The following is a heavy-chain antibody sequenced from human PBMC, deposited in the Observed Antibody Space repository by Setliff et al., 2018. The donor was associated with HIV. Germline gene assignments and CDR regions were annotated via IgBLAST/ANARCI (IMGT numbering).Heavy chain of an antibody. CDR1: GGSFSAYY. Sequence: SETLSLTCAVYGGSFSAYYWTWIRQSPGKGLEWIGEINHSGINYNPSLKTRVTISEDTSKNQSSLKLSSVTAADTAVYFCARGVDSSGHLDYWGQGTLVTVPQ. CDR2: INHSGI. J-gene: IGHJ4*02. D-gene: IGHD3-22*01. CDR3: ARGVDSSGHLDY. V-gene: IGHV4-34*01.